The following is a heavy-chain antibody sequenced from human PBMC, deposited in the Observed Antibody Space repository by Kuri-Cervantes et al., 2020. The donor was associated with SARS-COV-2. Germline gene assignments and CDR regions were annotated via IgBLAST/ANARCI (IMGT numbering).Heavy chain of an antibody. CDR1: RFTFSDYG. D-gene: IGHD4/OR15-4a*01. J-gene: IGHJ4*02. V-gene: IGHV3-30*03. CDR3: ARLLGDYGSSSYDVQHYLDY. CDR2: ISYDGSKR. Sequence: GESLKISCAASRFTFSDYGMHWVRQAPANGLEWVAIISYDGSKRYYTDSVKGRFTISKDISKNTLYLEMNSLRVEDTAVYYCARLLGDYGSSSYDVQHYLDYWGQGTLVTVSS.